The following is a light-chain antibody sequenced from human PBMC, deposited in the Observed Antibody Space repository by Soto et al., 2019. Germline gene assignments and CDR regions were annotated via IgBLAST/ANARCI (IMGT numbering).Light chain of an antibody. CDR1: SSDVGGYNY. CDR3: SSYTSSSTLEV. Sequence: QSALAQPASVSGSPGQSITISCTGTSSDVGGYNYVSWYQQHPGKAPKLMIYDVSNRPSGVSNRFSGSKSGNTASLTISGLQAEDEADYHCSSYTSSSTLEVFGGGTQLDVL. CDR2: DVS. V-gene: IGLV2-14*01. J-gene: IGLJ2*01.